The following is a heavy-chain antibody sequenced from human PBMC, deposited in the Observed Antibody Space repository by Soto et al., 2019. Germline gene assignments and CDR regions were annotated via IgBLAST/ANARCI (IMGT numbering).Heavy chain of an antibody. CDR3: ARDHRVYPRRNGTHSHWYFDL. J-gene: IGHJ2*01. V-gene: IGHV3-30-3*01. Sequence: QVQLVESGGGVVQPGRSLRLSCAASGFTFSSYAMHWVRQAPGKGLEWVAVISYDGSNKYYADSVKGRFTISRDNSKNTLYVQMNSLRAEDTAVYYCARDHRVYPRRNGTHSHWYFDLWGRGTLVTVSS. CDR1: GFTFSSYA. D-gene: IGHD1-1*01. CDR2: ISYDGSNK.